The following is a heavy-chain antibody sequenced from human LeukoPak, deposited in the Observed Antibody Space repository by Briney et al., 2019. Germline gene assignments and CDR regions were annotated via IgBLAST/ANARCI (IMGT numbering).Heavy chain of an antibody. Sequence: GGSLRLSCAASGFTFSSFAMSWVRQAPGKGLEWVSVISGSGGDTYYADSAKDRFTISRDNSKNTLYLQMNSMRAEDTAVYFCAKGRSISSSALDYWGQGTLVTVSS. CDR2: ISGSGGDT. V-gene: IGHV3-23*01. CDR1: GFTFSSFA. CDR3: AKGRSISSSALDY. J-gene: IGHJ4*02. D-gene: IGHD6-6*01.